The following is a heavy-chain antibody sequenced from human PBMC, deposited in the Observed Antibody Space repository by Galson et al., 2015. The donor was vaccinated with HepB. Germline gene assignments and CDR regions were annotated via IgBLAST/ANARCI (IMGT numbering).Heavy chain of an antibody. CDR3: AREEGWGYCSGGSWGCGWDGMDV. V-gene: IGHV3-30*04. J-gene: IGHJ6*02. CDR1: GFTFSSYA. CDR2: ISYDGSNK. Sequence: SLRLSCAASGFTFSSYAMHWVRQAPGKGLEWVAVISYDGSNKYYADSVKGRFTISRDNSKNTLYLQMNSLRAEDTAVYYCAREEGWGYCSGGSWGCGWDGMDVWGQGTTVTVSS. D-gene: IGHD2-15*01.